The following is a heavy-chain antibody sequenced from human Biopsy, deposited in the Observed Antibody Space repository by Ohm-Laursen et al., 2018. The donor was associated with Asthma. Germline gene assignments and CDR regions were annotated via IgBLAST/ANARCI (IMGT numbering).Heavy chain of an antibody. V-gene: IGHV1-18*01. CDR1: GYTFNSAG. J-gene: IGHJ6*02. CDR3: ARAVDYSHYYGIDV. CDR2: ISVYNGNT. D-gene: IGHD3-10*01. Sequence: ASVKFSCKTSGYTFNSAGITWVRQAPGQGLEWMGWISVYNGNTKVAQKLQDRVTMITDTSTSTAYMELRSLRSDDTAVYFCARAVDYSHYYGIDVWGQGTTVTVSS.